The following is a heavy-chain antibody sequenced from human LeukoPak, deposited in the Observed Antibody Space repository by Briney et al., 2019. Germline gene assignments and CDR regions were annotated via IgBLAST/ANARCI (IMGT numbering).Heavy chain of an antibody. V-gene: IGHV4-59*08. Sequence: SETLSLTCTVSGGSISSYYWSWIRQPPGKGLEWIGYIYYSGSTNYNPSLKGRVTISVDTSKNQFSLKLSSVTAADTAVYYCARHASRIAAAGPALYYFDYWGQGTLVTVSS. CDR1: GGSISSYY. CDR3: ARHASRIAAAGPALYYFDY. CDR2: IYYSGST. J-gene: IGHJ4*02. D-gene: IGHD6-13*01.